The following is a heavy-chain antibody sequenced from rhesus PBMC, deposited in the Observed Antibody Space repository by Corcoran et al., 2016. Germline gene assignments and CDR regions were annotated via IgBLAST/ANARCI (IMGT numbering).Heavy chain of an antibody. Sequence: EVQLVESGGGLVQPGGSLRLSCAASGFTFGAYALGWVRQASGKGLEWVGYIRSKYNNYATEYAASVKGRVTISRDDSKNTLYLQMSSLKTEDTAVYYCTTVSSRDPQFDYWGQGVLVTVSS. V-gene: IGHV3-186*02. D-gene: IGHD3S6*01. CDR3: TTVSSRDPQFDY. CDR2: IRSKYNNYAT. CDR1: GFTFGAYA. J-gene: IGHJ4*01.